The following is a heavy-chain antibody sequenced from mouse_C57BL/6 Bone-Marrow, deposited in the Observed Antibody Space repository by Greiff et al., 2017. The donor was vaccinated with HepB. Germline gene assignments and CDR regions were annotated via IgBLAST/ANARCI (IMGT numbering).Heavy chain of an antibody. CDR2: IDPENGDT. Sequence: EVQLQQSGAELVRPGASVKLSCTASGFNIKDDYMHWVKQRPEQGLEWIGWIDPENGDTEYASKFQGKATITADTSSNTAYLQLSSLTSEDTAVYYCTIYYFGPDWYFDVWGTGTTVTVSS. V-gene: IGHV14-4*01. J-gene: IGHJ1*03. D-gene: IGHD1-1*01. CDR1: GFNIKDDY. CDR3: TIYYFGPDWYFDV.